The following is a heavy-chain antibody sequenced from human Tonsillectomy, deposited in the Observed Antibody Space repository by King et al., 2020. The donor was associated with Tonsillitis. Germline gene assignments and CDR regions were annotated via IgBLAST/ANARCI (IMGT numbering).Heavy chain of an antibody. J-gene: IGHJ3*01. CDR1: GFPFRSYA. Sequence: QLVQSGGGLVQPGGSLRLSGAASGFPFRSYAMNWVRQAPGKGLEWVSHISDDVVTTYYADSVTGRFTISRDNSKKTLYLQMNSLRPEDTAVYFCAKHLLTGDGADAFDVWGPGTIVCVPS. CDR3: AKHLLTGDGADAFDV. V-gene: IGHV3-23*04. D-gene: IGHD3-9*01. CDR2: ISDDVVTT.